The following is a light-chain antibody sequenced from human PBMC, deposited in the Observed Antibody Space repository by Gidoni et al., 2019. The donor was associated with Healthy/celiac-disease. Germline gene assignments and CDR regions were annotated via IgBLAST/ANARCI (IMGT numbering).Light chain of an antibody. Sequence: DIQMTQSPSTLSASVGDRVTITCRASQSISSWLAWYQKKQGKAPKLLIYDASSLESGVPSRFSGSGSGTEFTLTISSLQPDDFATYYCQQYNSYSWTFGQGTKVEIK. CDR1: QSISSW. CDR2: DAS. J-gene: IGKJ1*01. V-gene: IGKV1-5*01. CDR3: QQYNSYSWT.